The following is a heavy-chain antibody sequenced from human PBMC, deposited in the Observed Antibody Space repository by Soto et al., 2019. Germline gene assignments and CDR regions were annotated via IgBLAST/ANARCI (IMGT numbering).Heavy chain of an antibody. J-gene: IGHJ6*02. D-gene: IGHD6-25*01. V-gene: IGHV1-69*01. CDR1: GGTFSYYA. CDR3: ATTRKGGFDSSAAYYYYYAMDV. CDR2: IIPIFGTT. Sequence: QVQLVQSGAEVKKPGSSVKVSCKASGGTFSYYAISWVRQAPEQGLEWMGGIIPIFGTTNYAQKFQGRVTSTADASTTTSYMELSSLRSEDTAIYYCATTRKGGFDSSAAYYYYYAMDVWGQGTTVTVSS.